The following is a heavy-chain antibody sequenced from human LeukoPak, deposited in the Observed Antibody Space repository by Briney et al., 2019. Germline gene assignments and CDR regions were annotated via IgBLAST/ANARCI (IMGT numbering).Heavy chain of an antibody. D-gene: IGHD3-10*01. Sequence: SETLSLTCTVSGGSISSYYWSWIRQPPGKGLEWIGYIYCSGSTNYNPSLKSRVTISVDTSKNQFSLKLSSVTAADTAVYYCARDLRITMVRGDKNWFDPWGQGTLVTVSS. CDR2: IYCSGST. J-gene: IGHJ5*02. V-gene: IGHV4-59*01. CDR1: GGSISSYY. CDR3: ARDLRITMVRGDKNWFDP.